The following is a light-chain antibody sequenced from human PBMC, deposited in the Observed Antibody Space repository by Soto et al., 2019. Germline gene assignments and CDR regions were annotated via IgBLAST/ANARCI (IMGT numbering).Light chain of an antibody. CDR1: SSDVGSYNY. Sequence: QSVLTQPASVSGSPGQSITISCTGTSSDVGSYNYVSWYQQHPGKAPKLMIYEVSYRPSGVSNRFSASKSGNTASLTISGLQAEDEADYYCSSFTTTTTLVVFGGGTKVTVL. J-gene: IGLJ2*01. CDR2: EVS. CDR3: SSFTTTTTLVV. V-gene: IGLV2-14*01.